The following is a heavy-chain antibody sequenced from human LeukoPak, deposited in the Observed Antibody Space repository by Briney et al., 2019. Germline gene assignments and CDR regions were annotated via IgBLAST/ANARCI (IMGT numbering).Heavy chain of an antibody. CDR3: ARHVRFLEWLSSYYFDY. Sequence: SETLSLTCTVSPGSTSSSSYYWGWIRQPPGKGLEWIGSIYYSGSTYYNPSLKSRVTISVDTSKSQFSLRLTSVTAADTAVYYCARHVRFLEWLSSYYFDYWGQGTLVTVSS. J-gene: IGHJ4*02. CDR1: PGSTSSSSYY. CDR2: IYYSGST. V-gene: IGHV4-39*01. D-gene: IGHD3-3*01.